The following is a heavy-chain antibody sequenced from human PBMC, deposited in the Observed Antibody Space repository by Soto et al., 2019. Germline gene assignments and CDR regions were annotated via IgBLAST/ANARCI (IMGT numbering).Heavy chain of an antibody. CDR1: GYTSTNYG. Sequence: ASVRGSCKASGYTSTNYGISWVRQPPGQGLEWMGWISAYNGNTNYAQKLQGRVTMTTDASTSTAYMERRSLRSDYTAVYYCARDGITAVPAATLNRLFYYYYCMDGRDQETTVAVAS. D-gene: IGHD2-2*01. CDR2: ISAYNGNT. J-gene: IGHJ6*02. CDR3: ARDGITAVPAATLNRLFYYYYCMDG. V-gene: IGHV1-18*04.